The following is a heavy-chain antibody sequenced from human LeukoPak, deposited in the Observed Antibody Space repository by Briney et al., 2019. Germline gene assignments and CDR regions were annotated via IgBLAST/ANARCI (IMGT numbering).Heavy chain of an antibody. J-gene: IGHJ4*02. Sequence: GGSLRLSCAASGFTFSSYGMHWVRQAPGKGLEWVAVMSYDGSNKYYADSVKGRFTISRDNSKNTLYLQMNSLRAEDTAVYYCAKDLGAPGGYSYGYLFDYWGQGTLVTVSS. CDR3: AKDLGAPGGYSYGYLFDY. CDR2: MSYDGSNK. D-gene: IGHD5-18*01. CDR1: GFTFSSYG. V-gene: IGHV3-30*18.